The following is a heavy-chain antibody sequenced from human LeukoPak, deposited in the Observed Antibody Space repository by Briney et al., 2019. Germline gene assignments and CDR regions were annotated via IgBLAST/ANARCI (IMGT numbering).Heavy chain of an antibody. CDR1: GGSISSGPYF. D-gene: IGHD3-16*01. CDR3: GGRGPALLPPSFDH. V-gene: IGHV4-30-2*06. J-gene: IGHJ4*02. Sequence: PSETLSLTCSVSGGSISSGPYFWSWIRQSPGQGLEWIGYIWPSGSTNYNPSLSGRVAISLDKSRNHFTLMVTAVTAADTAFYFCGGRGPALLPPSFDHGGGGTRATVSS. CDR2: IWPSGST.